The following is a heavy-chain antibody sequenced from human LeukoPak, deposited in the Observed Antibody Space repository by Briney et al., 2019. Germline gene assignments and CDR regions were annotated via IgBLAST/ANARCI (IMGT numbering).Heavy chain of an antibody. CDR1: GDSITRNY. D-gene: IGHD3-22*01. V-gene: IGHV4-4*07. CDR2: IYNSGNT. Sequence: SETLSLTCTVSGDSITRNYWSWIRQPAGKGLEWIGRIYNSGNTNYSPSLESRVTMSTDTSKNQFSLMLTSVTAADTAVYYCARGSFDSSGYYVFDYWGQGTLVTVSS. J-gene: IGHJ4*02. CDR3: ARGSFDSSGYYVFDY.